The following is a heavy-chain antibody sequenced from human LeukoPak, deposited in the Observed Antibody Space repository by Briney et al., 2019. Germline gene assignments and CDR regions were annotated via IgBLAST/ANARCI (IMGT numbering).Heavy chain of an antibody. CDR2: IIPIFGTA. V-gene: IGHV1-69*01. J-gene: IGHJ5*02. Sequence: GSSVKVSCKASGGTFSSYAISWVRQAPGQGLEWMGGIIPIFGTANYAQKFQGRVTITADESTSTAYMELSSLRSEDTAVYYCARSIFDWYLNWFDPWGQGTLVTVSS. CDR1: GGTFSSYA. CDR3: ARSIFDWYLNWFDP. D-gene: IGHD3-9*01.